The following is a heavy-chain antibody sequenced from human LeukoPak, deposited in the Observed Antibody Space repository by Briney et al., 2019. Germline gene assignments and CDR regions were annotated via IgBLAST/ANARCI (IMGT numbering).Heavy chain of an antibody. J-gene: IGHJ4*02. D-gene: IGHD3-3*01. CDR2: VHIDGMT. V-gene: IGHV4-61*05. CDR1: ADSINTFSSYS. Sequence: SETLSLTCTVSADSINTFSSYSWSWIRQPPGKGLEWIGEVHIDGMTNYNPSLKSRLSMSVDLSRNHISLKLTSVTAADTAVYYCAREGGFYRPLDYSGQGTLVTVSS. CDR3: AREGGFYRPLDY.